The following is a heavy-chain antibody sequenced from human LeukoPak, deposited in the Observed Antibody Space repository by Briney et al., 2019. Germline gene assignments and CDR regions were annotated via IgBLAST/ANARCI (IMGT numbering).Heavy chain of an antibody. Sequence: GGSLQISCKGSGYHFTSYLIGWVRQLPGKGLEWMGIIYPGDSDTRYSPSFQGQVTISSDKSISTAYLQWSSLKASDTAMYYCARGSYYDFWSGYYPDAFDICGQGTMVTVSS. D-gene: IGHD3-3*01. CDR2: IYPGDSDT. V-gene: IGHV5-51*01. J-gene: IGHJ3*02. CDR3: ARGSYYDFWSGYYPDAFDI. CDR1: GYHFTSYL.